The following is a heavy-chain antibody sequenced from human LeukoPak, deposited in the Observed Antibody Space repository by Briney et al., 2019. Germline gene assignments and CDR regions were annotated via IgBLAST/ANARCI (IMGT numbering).Heavy chain of an antibody. D-gene: IGHD5-18*01. Sequence: GASVKVSCKASGYTFTCYYMHWVRQAPGQGLEWMGWINPNSGGTNYAQKFQGRVTMTRDTSISTAYMELSRLRSDDTAVYYCARVADTAMVIGAFDIWGQGTMVTVSS. CDR3: ARVADTAMVIGAFDI. V-gene: IGHV1-2*02. J-gene: IGHJ3*02. CDR2: INPNSGGT. CDR1: GYTFTCYY.